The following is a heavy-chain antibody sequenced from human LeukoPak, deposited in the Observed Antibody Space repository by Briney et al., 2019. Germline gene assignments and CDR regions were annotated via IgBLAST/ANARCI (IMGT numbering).Heavy chain of an antibody. Sequence: PSETLSLTCTVSGDSISSSSYYWGWIRQPPGKGLEWIGSINYSGSTYYNPSLKSRVTMSVDTSKNQFSLKLSSVTAADTAVYYCAALVGGAFDIWGQGTMVTVSS. V-gene: IGHV4-39*07. CDR3: AALVGGAFDI. CDR1: GDSISSSSYY. J-gene: IGHJ3*02. CDR2: INYSGST. D-gene: IGHD3-10*01.